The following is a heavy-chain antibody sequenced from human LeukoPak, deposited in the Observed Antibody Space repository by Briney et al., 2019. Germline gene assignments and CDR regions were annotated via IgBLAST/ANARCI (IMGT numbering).Heavy chain of an antibody. Sequence: GRSLRLSCAASGFTFDDYAMHWVRQAPGKGLEWVSGISWNSGSICYADSVKGRFTISRDNDKNSLYLQMNSLRAEDTALYYCAKLKGYSSSWYFDYWGQGTLVTVSS. CDR2: ISWNSGSI. CDR3: AKLKGYSSSWYFDY. D-gene: IGHD6-13*01. CDR1: GFTFDDYA. V-gene: IGHV3-9*01. J-gene: IGHJ4*02.